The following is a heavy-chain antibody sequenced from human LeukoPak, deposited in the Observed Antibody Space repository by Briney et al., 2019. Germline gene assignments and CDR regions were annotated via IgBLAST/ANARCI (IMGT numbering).Heavy chain of an antibody. V-gene: IGHV4-59*11. D-gene: IGHD3-3*01. CDR2: IYYSGST. Sequence: SETLSLTCTVSGGSISSHYWSWIRQPPGKGLAWIGYIYYSGSTNYNPSLKSRVTISVDTSKNQLSLKLSSVTAADTAVYYCAKSGYLTHFDYWGQGTLVTVSS. CDR3: AKSGYLTHFDY. CDR1: GGSISSHY. J-gene: IGHJ4*02.